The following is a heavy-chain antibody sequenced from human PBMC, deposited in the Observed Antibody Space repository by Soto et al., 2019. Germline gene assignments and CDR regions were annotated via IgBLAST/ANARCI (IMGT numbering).Heavy chain of an antibody. J-gene: IGHJ6*02. V-gene: IGHV4-30-2*01. CDR3: ARGSSIAGLYYGMDV. CDR1: GGSISSGGYS. D-gene: IGHD6-6*01. Sequence: SETLSLTCAVSGGSISSGGYSWSWIRQPPGKGLEWIGYMYHSGNTYYNPSLGSRVSTSIDLSKNQFSLSLTSVTAADTAVYYCARGSSIAGLYYGMDVWGQGTTVTVSS. CDR2: MYHSGNT.